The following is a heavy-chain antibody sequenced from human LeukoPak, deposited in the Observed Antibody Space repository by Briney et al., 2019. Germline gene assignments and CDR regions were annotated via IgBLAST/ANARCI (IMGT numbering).Heavy chain of an antibody. CDR2: IIPIFGTA. CDR3: ARGAITYYYDSSGYYPPDY. CDR1: GGTFSSYA. Sequence: SVKVSCKVSGGTFSSYAISWVRQAPGQGLEWMGRIIPIFGTANYAQKFQGRVTITTDESTSTAYMELSSLRSEDTAVYYCARGAITYYYDSSGYYPPDYWGQGTLVTVSS. J-gene: IGHJ4*02. D-gene: IGHD3-22*01. V-gene: IGHV1-69*05.